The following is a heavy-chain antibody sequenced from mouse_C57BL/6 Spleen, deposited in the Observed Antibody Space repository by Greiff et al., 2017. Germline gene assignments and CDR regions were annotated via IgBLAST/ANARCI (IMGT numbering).Heavy chain of an antibody. CDR3: ARPLITTETWFAY. CDR1: GFTFSSYG. D-gene: IGHD1-1*01. Sequence: EVKLMESGGDLVKPGGSLKLSCAASGFTFSSYGMSWVRQTPDKRLEWVATISSGGSYPYYPDSVKGRFTISRDNAKNTLYLQMSSLKSEDTAMYYCARPLITTETWFAYWGQGTLVTVSA. CDR2: ISSGGSYP. J-gene: IGHJ3*01. V-gene: IGHV5-6*01.